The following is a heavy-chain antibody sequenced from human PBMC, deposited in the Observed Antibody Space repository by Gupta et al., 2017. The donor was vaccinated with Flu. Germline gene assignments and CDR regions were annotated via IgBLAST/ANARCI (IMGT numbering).Heavy chain of an antibody. CDR3: AKTAPYGTGWYGAIDF. CDR1: GFTFTTYA. D-gene: IGHD6-19*01. V-gene: IGHV3-23*01. CDR2: IRTAGCDT. J-gene: IGHJ4*02. Sequence: EVQLLESGGGLVQPGGSLRLSCAASGFTFTTYAMTWVRQAPGKGLEWVSAIRTAGCDTFYADSVEGRFTMSRDNSKSTLYLQMNNLGPEDTGIYYCAKTAPYGTGWYGAIDFWGRGTLVVVSS.